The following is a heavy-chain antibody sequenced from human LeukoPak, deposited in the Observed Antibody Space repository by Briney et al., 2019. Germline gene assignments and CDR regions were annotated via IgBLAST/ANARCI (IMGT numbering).Heavy chain of an antibody. CDR3: ARGYHDSSGFDY. Sequence: GGSLRLSCAASGFTFSSYEMNWVRQAPGKGLEWVSYISSSGSTIYYADSVKGRFTISRDNAKNSLYLQMNSLRAEDTAVYYCARGYHDSSGFDYWGQGTLVTVSS. D-gene: IGHD3-22*01. CDR1: GFTFSSYE. J-gene: IGHJ4*02. CDR2: ISSSGSTI. V-gene: IGHV3-48*03.